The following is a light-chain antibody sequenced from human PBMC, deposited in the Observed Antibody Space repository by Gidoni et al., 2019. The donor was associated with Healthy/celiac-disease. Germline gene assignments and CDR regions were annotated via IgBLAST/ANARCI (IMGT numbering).Light chain of an antibody. CDR1: SSNIGAGYD. V-gene: IGLV1-40*01. J-gene: IGLJ3*02. Sequence: QSVLTQPPSVSGAPGQRVTISCTGSSSNIGAGYDVHWYQQLPGTAPKLLIYGNSNRPSGVPDPFSGSKSGPSASLAITGLQAEDEADYYCQSYDSSLSGSEVFGGGTKLTVL. CDR2: GNS. CDR3: QSYDSSLSGSEV.